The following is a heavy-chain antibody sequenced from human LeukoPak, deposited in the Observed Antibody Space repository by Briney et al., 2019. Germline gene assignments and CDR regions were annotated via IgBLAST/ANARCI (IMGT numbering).Heavy chain of an antibody. V-gene: IGHV4-34*01. CDR2: INHSGST. CDR3: AQNHYGGNPRLYYYYGMDV. CDR1: GGSFSGYY. Sequence: SETLSLTCAVYGGSFSGYYWSWIRQPPGKGLEWIGEINHSGSTNYNPSLKSRVTISVDTSKNQFSLKLSSVTAEDTAVYYCAQNHYGGNPRLYYYYGMDVWGQGTTVTVSS. J-gene: IGHJ6*02. D-gene: IGHD4-23*01.